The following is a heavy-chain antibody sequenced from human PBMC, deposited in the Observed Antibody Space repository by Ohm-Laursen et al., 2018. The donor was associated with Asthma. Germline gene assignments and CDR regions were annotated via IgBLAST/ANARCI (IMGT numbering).Heavy chain of an antibody. CDR1: GGSISSGDYY. CDR3: ARGITYYDILTGYSYGMGV. V-gene: IGHV4-30-4*01. J-gene: IGHJ6*02. CDR2: IYYSGST. D-gene: IGHD3-9*01. Sequence: SQTLSLTCTVSGGSISSGDYYWSWIRQPPGKGLEWIGYIYYSGSTYYNPSLKSRVTISVDTSKNQFSLKLSSVTAADTAVYYCARGITYYDILTGYSYGMGVWGQGTTVTVSS.